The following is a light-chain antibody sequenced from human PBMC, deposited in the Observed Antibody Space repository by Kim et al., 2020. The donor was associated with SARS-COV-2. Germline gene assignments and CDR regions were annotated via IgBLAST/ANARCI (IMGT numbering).Light chain of an antibody. J-gene: IGKJ5*01. V-gene: IGKV3-11*01. CDR1: QSVRGY. Sequence: LSPGERATLSCRASQSVRGYLAWYQQKPGQAPRLLIYDASKRATGIPGRFSGSGSGTDFALTISSLNPEDFALYYCQQRSEWPITFGQGTRLEIK. CDR2: DAS. CDR3: QQRSEWPIT.